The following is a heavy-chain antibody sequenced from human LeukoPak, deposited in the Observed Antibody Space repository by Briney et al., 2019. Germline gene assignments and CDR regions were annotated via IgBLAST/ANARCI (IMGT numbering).Heavy chain of an antibody. D-gene: IGHD3-9*01. CDR3: AKGLSPILTGYSADI. J-gene: IGHJ3*02. CDR2: ASWNSGSI. CDR1: GFTFNDYA. V-gene: IGHV3-9*01. Sequence: GGSLRLSCAASGFTFNDYAMHWVRQAPGKGLEWVSGASWNSGSIAYADSVKGRFTISRDNAKNSLYLQMNSLRPEDTALYYCAKGLSPILTGYSADIWGQGTMVTVSS.